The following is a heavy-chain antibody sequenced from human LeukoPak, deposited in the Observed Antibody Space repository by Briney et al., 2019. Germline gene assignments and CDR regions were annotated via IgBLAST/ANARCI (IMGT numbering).Heavy chain of an antibody. Sequence: PSETLSLTCTVSGGSISSYYWSWIRQPPGKELEWIGYIYTSGSTNYNPSLKSRVTISVDTSKNQFSLKLSSVTAADTAVYYCARCLYGYDPFDYWGQGTLVTVSS. CDR3: ARCLYGYDPFDY. J-gene: IGHJ4*02. CDR1: GGSISSYY. D-gene: IGHD5-12*01. CDR2: IYTSGST. V-gene: IGHV4-4*09.